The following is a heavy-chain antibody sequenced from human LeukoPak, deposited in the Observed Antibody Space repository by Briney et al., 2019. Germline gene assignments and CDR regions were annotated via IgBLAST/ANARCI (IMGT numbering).Heavy chain of an antibody. D-gene: IGHD3-10*01. J-gene: IGHJ6*02. CDR1: GGSISSSNW. Sequence: SGTLSLTCAVSGGSISSSNWWSWVRQPPGKGLEWIGEIYHSGSTNYNPSLKSRVTISVDTSKNQFSLKLSSVTAADTAVYYCARDNKVVRGVISNYYYGMDVWGQGTTVTVSS. CDR2: IYHSGST. CDR3: ARDNKVVRGVISNYYYGMDV. V-gene: IGHV4-4*02.